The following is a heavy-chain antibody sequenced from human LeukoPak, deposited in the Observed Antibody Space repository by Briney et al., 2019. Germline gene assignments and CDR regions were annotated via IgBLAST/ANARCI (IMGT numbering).Heavy chain of an antibody. CDR1: GYTLTELS. CDR3: ATVPRGYYDSSGYPYGMDV. CDR2: FDPEDGET. J-gene: IGHJ6*02. V-gene: IGHV1-24*01. Sequence: AASVKVSCKVSGYTLTELSMHWVRQAPGRGLEWMGGFDPEDGETIYAQKFQGRVTMTEDTSTDTAYMELSSLRSEDTAVYYCATVPRGYYDSSGYPYGMDVWGQGTTVTVSS. D-gene: IGHD3-22*01.